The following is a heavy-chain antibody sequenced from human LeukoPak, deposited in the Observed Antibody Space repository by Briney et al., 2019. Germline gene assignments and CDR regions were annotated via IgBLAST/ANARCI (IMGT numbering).Heavy chain of an antibody. V-gene: IGHV3-21*01. CDR1: GFTFSSYS. Sequence: GGSLRLSCAASGFTFSSYSMSWVRQAPGKGLEWVSSISSSSSYIYYADSVKGRFTISRDNAKNSLYLRMNSLRAEDTAVYYCARSSAMDTFDYWGQGTLVTVSS. D-gene: IGHD5-18*01. J-gene: IGHJ4*02. CDR3: ARSSAMDTFDY. CDR2: ISSSSSYI.